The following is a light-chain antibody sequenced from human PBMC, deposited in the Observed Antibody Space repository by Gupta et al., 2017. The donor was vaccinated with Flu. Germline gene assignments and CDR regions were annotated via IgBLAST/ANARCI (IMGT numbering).Light chain of an antibody. Sequence: EIVMTQTPATLSVSPGETATLSCRASQIVRSNLAWFQQKPGQAPRLLMYGASTRAAGVPARFSGSGYGKELTLTISSRQSEDVAVYFCQRDNDWPPSPFGQGTKVDIK. J-gene: IGKJ2*01. V-gene: IGKV3-15*01. CDR3: QRDNDWPPSP. CDR1: QIVRSN. CDR2: GAS.